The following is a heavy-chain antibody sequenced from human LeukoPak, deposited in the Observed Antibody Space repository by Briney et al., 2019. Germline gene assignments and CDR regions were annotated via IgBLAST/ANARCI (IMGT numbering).Heavy chain of an antibody. CDR3: ARGRQLVPNNWFDP. CDR2: ISAYNGNT. CDR1: GYTFTSYG. J-gene: IGHJ5*02. Sequence: GASVKVSCKACGYTFTSYGISWVRHAPGQGLECMGWISAYNGNTNYAQKLQGRVTMTTDTSTSTAYMELRSLGSDDTAVYYCARGRQLVPNNWFDPWGQGTLVTVSS. V-gene: IGHV1-18*01. D-gene: IGHD6-6*01.